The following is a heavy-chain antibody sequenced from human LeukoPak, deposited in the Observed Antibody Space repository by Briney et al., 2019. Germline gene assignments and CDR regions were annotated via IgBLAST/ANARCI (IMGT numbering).Heavy chain of an antibody. D-gene: IGHD3-22*01. J-gene: IGHJ3*02. Sequence: SETLSLTCAVSGGSISSSNWWSWVRQPPGKGLEWIGEIYHSGSTKYNPSLKSRDTISVDKSKNQFSLKLNSVTPVDTAMYYCARIYNDTSGNHNQAFDMWGQGTMVTVSS. V-gene: IGHV4-4*02. CDR2: IYHSGST. CDR3: ARIYNDTSGNHNQAFDM. CDR1: GGSISSSNW.